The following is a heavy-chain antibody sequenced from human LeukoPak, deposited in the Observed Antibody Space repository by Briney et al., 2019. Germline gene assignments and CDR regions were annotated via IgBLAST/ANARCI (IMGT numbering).Heavy chain of an antibody. V-gene: IGHV4-39*01. CDR2: IYYRGSP. D-gene: IGHD6-13*01. J-gene: IGHJ5*02. CDR3: ERQKYGSTDNWCDP. CDR1: GGSISSNYYY. Sequence: SETLSLTCTVSGGSISSNYYYWIWVPQPPGKGRVWNWCIYYRGSPDYNPYLKIRVTISLDTSQNQLSLKLSSVTAADTAVDYCERQKYGSTDNWCDPWGQGTLVTVSS.